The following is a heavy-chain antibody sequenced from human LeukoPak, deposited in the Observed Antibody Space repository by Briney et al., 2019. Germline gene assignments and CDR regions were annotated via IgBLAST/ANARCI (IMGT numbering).Heavy chain of an antibody. V-gene: IGHV3-23*01. CDR1: GFSFSSYA. CDR3: AVAPREETPLLPVDY. J-gene: IGHJ4*02. Sequence: GGSLRLSCVASGFSFSSYAMSWVRPAPGRGVEWVSSISGSGDTPYYADSVEGPFTISRDSSNKTRYLQTNSLRDDDTAVYYSAVAPREETPLLPVDYWGQGTLVTVSS. D-gene: IGHD4-23*01. CDR2: ISGSGDTP.